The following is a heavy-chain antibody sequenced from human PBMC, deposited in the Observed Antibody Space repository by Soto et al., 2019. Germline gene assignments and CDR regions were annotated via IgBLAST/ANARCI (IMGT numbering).Heavy chain of an antibody. D-gene: IGHD6-6*01. CDR3: VRQGLGNLHGLVDV. J-gene: IGHJ6*02. CDR1: GGSIDGYN. V-gene: IGHV4-59*08. CDR2: VYYSGGS. Sequence: QVQLQESGPGLVKPSETLSLTCTVSGGSIDGYNCAWIRQPPGKSLEWVGYVYYSGGSRYNPSLESRVTLSMDTSKSQFSLQLRSVTAADTAVYYCVRQGLGNLHGLVDVWGRGTTVTVSS.